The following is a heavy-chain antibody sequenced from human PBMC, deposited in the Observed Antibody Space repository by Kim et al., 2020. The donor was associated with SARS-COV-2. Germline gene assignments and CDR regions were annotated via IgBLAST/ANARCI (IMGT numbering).Heavy chain of an antibody. CDR3: AKDPHDYGDMGIYYYYYGMDV. V-gene: IGHV3-23*01. D-gene: IGHD4-17*01. CDR1: GFTFSSYA. J-gene: IGHJ6*02. CDR2: ISGSGGST. Sequence: GGSLRLSCAASGFTFSSYAMSWVRQAPGKGLEWVSAISGSGGSTYYADSVKGRFTISRDNSKNTLYLQMNSLRAEDTAVYYCAKDPHDYGDMGIYYYYYGMDVWGQGTTVTVSS.